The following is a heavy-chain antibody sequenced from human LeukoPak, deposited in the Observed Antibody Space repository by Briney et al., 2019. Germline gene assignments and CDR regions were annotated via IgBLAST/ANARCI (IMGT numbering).Heavy chain of an antibody. Sequence: GGSLRLSCAASGFTFSSYSMNWVRQAPGKGLEWVSSISSSSSYIYYADSVKGRFTISRDNAKNSLYLQMNSLRAEDTAVYYCATGPSPLMVRGVWYFDLWGRGTLVTVSS. CDR3: ATGPSPLMVRGVWYFDL. CDR2: ISSSSSYI. V-gene: IGHV3-21*01. J-gene: IGHJ2*01. CDR1: GFTFSSYS. D-gene: IGHD3-10*01.